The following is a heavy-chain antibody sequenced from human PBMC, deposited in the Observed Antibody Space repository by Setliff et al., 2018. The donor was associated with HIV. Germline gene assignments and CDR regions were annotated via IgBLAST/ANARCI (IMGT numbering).Heavy chain of an antibody. V-gene: IGHV4-38-2*02. CDR2: IHYSGNT. Sequence: SETLSLTCAVSGSSISSGYFWGWVRQPPGKGLEWIANIHYSGNTYYNPSLKSRVTISVETSTNQFSLKLNSVTATDTAVYYCTREGPRITGTGGAFDTWGQGTMVTVSS. J-gene: IGHJ3*02. CDR3: TREGPRITGTGGAFDT. CDR1: GSSISSGYF. D-gene: IGHD1-20*01.